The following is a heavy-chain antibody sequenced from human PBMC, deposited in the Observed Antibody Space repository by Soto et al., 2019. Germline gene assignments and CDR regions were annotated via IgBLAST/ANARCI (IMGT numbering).Heavy chain of an antibody. CDR2: ISSGGVYI. Sequence: EVQIVESGGGLVQPGGSLRLSCNFTFSMYSMDWVRQAPGKGLEWVASISSGGVYIKYADSVKGRFTISRDNAKNSVSLQMNSLRDDDTALYFCTRDQGGSYDSWFDPWGQGTLVTVSS. CDR1: TFSMYS. J-gene: IGHJ5*02. V-gene: IGHV3-21*02. CDR3: TRDQGGSYDSWFDP. D-gene: IGHD1-26*01.